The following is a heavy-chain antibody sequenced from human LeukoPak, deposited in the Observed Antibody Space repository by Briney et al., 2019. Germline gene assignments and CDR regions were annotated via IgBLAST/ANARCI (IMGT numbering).Heavy chain of an antibody. V-gene: IGHV3-23*01. CDR1: GFTFNSYA. CDR2: ISGSGGTT. CDR3: ARGRRGATYYDFWSGYYTPDGFDY. Sequence: PGGSLRLSCAASGFTFNSYAISWVRQAPGKGLEWVSGISGSGGTTYYAESVKGRFTISRDNSKNMLYLQMNSLRAEDTAAYYCARGRRGATYYDFWSGYYTPDGFDYWGQGTLVTVSS. J-gene: IGHJ4*02. D-gene: IGHD3-3*01.